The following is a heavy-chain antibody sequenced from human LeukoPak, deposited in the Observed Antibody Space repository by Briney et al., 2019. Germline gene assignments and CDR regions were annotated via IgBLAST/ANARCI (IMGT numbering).Heavy chain of an antibody. D-gene: IGHD3-22*01. CDR2: IYYSGST. CDR1: GGSISSSSYC. J-gene: IGHJ4*02. V-gene: IGHV4-39*01. CDR3: ARHYDSSGYYFDY. Sequence: SETLSLTCTVSGGSISSSSYCWGWIRQPPGKGLEWIASIYYSGSTYYNPSLKSRVTISVDTSKNQLSLKLSSVTAADTAVYYCARHYDSSGYYFDYWGQGTLVTVSS.